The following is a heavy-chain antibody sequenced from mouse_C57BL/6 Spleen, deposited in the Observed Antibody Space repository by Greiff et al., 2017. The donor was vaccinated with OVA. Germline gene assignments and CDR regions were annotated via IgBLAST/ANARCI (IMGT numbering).Heavy chain of an antibody. CDR2: INPSNGGT. CDR1: GYTFTSYW. CDR3: ARETTVVAKDWYFDV. V-gene: IGHV1-53*01. Sequence: VQLQQPGTELVKPGASVKLSCKASGYTFTSYWMHWVKQRPGQGLEWIGNINPSNGGTNYNEKFKSKATLTVDKSSSTAYMRLSSLTSEDSAVYYCARETTVVAKDWYFDVWGTGTTVTVSS. D-gene: IGHD1-1*01. J-gene: IGHJ1*03.